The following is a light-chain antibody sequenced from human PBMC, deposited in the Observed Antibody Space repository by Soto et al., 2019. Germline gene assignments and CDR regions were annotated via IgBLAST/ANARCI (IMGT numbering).Light chain of an antibody. V-gene: IGLV2-23*02. J-gene: IGLJ1*01. Sequence: QSALTQPASVSGSPGQSITISRTGTSSDVGSYNLVSWYQQHPGKAPKLMIYEVSKRPSGVSNRFSGSKSGNMASLTISGLQAEDEADYYCCSYAGSSTYVFGTGTKLTVL. CDR3: CSYAGSSTYV. CDR2: EVS. CDR1: SSDVGSYNL.